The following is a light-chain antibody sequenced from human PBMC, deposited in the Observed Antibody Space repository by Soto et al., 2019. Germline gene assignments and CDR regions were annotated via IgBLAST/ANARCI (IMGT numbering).Light chain of an antibody. CDR2: GNN. V-gene: IGLV1-40*01. Sequence: QSVLTQPPSVSGAPGQRVTVSCAGSSSNIGAGFDVHWYQQLPGTAPKLLIYGNNHRPSGVPDRFSGSKSGTSASLAITGLQAEDEADYYCAAWDDSLNALFGTGTKVTVL. CDR3: AAWDDSLNAL. CDR1: SSNIGAGFD. J-gene: IGLJ1*01.